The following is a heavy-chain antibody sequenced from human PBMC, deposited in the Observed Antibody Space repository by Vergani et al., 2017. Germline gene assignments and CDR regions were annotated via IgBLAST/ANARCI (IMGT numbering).Heavy chain of an antibody. J-gene: IGHJ4*02. CDR3: ARDSAVGGTFDS. V-gene: IGHV4-61*02. D-gene: IGHD1-26*01. Sequence: QVQLQESGPGLVKPSQSLSLTCTVSCGSISGVSYYLSWVRQPAGKGLEWIGRIYYSGRTDYNPSLESRVTISVDTSKNTFSLKLNSVTAADTAIYYCARDSAVGGTFDSWGQGTLVSVSS. CDR1: CGSISGVSYY. CDR2: IYYSGRT.